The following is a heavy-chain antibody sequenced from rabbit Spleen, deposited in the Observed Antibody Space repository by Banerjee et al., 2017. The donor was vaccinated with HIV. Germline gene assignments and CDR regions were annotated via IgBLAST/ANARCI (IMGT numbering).Heavy chain of an antibody. Sequence: LVEYGGDLVQPGASLTLTCTASGVSFSNYNFMCWVRQAPGKGLEWIACIDIGSSGFTYFATWAKGRFTCSKTSSTTVTLQMTRLTAADTATYFCARDTSSSFSSYGMDLWGQGTLVTVS. CDR2: IDIGSSGFT. V-gene: IGHV1S40*01. J-gene: IGHJ6*01. CDR1: GVSFSNYNF. D-gene: IGHD1-1*01. CDR3: ARDTSSSFSSYGMDL.